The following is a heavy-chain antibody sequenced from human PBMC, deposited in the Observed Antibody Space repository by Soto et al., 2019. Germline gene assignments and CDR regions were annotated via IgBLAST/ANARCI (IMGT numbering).Heavy chain of an antibody. CDR1: GFTFSYYA. CDR2: ISYDGTST. V-gene: IGHV3-30*18. Sequence: PVGSLRLSCAASGFTFSYYAMHWVRQAPGRGLEWVALISYDGTSTYYRESVKGRITISRDNSKNTLYLQLNNLKPEDTAVYFCAKSGLENRLLSEIDSWGQGSLVTVSS. J-gene: IGHJ4*02. CDR3: AKSGLENRLLSEIDS. D-gene: IGHD2-2*01.